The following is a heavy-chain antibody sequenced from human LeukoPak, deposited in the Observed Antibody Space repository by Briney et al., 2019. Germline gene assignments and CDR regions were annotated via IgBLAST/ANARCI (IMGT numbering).Heavy chain of an antibody. CDR3: ARVLAARAFDY. J-gene: IGHJ4*02. CDR1: GYTFTSYG. Sequence: ASVKVSCKASGYTFTSYGISWVRQAPGQGLEWMGWISAYNANTNSAQKLQGRVTMTTDTSTSTAYMELSSLRSEDTAVYYCARVLAARAFDYWGQGTLVTVSS. D-gene: IGHD6-6*01. CDR2: ISAYNANT. V-gene: IGHV1-18*01.